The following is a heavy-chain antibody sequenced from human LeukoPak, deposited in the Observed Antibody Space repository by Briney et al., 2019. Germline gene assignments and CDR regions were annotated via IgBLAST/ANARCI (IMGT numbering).Heavy chain of an antibody. D-gene: IGHD4-17*01. CDR3: AKDWDYGDFEGWDY. CDR1: VFPFNNYC. V-gene: IGHV3-30*18. Sequence: GGSLRLSCAASVFPFNNYCMNWVRQAPGKGLEWVAVISDDGTKKYYADSVKGRFTISRDNSKYTLLLQMNSLRAEDTAMYYCAKDWDYGDFEGWDYWGQGTLVTVSS. J-gene: IGHJ4*02. CDR2: ISDDGTKK.